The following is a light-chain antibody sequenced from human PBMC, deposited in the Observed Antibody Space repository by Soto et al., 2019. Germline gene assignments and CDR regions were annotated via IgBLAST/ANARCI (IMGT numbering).Light chain of an antibody. CDR2: DVN. J-gene: IGLJ1*01. CDR3: CSYTSSSTHV. CDR1: SSDVGGYNF. V-gene: IGLV2-14*03. Sequence: QSALTQPASVSGSPGQSITISCTGTSSDVGGYNFVSWYQQHPGKVPKLMIFDVNRRPSGVSDRFSGSKSRNTASLTISGLQAEDEGDYYCCSYTSSSTHVFGSGTKLTVL.